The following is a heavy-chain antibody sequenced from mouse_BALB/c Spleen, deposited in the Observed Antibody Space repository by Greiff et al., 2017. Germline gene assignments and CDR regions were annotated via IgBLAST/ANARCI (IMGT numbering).Heavy chain of an antibody. V-gene: IGHV3-1*02. CDR1: GYSITSGYS. Sequence: EVKLVESGPDLVKPSQSLSLTCTVTGYSITSGYSWHWIRQFPGNKLEWMGYIHYSGSTNYNPSLKSRISITRDTSKNQFFLQLNSVTTEDTATYYCARSLLWLRRTDYFDYWGQGTTLTVSS. D-gene: IGHD2-9*01. CDR3: ARSLLWLRRTDYFDY. J-gene: IGHJ2*01. CDR2: IHYSGST.